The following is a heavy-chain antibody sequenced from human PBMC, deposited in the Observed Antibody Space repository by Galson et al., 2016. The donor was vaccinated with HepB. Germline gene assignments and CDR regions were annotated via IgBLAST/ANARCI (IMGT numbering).Heavy chain of an antibody. CDR3: ARDLTHYYQSSGDYP. CDR1: GFTFSASS. Sequence: SLRLSCAASGFTFSASSMSWVRQAPGKGLEWVSYISDSSATIYYADSVRGRFTISRDNARDSLYLQMNSLRDEDTAVYYCARDLTHYYQSSGDYPWGQGALVTVSS. J-gene: IGHJ5*02. V-gene: IGHV3-48*02. CDR2: ISDSSATI. D-gene: IGHD3-22*01.